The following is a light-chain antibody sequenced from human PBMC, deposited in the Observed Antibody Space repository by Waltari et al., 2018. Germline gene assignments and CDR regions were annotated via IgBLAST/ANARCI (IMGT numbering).Light chain of an antibody. CDR2: DVS. CDR1: SSDVGGYNY. J-gene: IGLJ3*02. CDR3: SSYTSNSTSWV. Sequence: QSALTQPASVSGSLGQSITLSCTGTSSDVGGYNYVSWYQQHPGKAPKLMIYDVSKRPSLSPCLFAGSKSGNSASLTISGLQAEDEADYYCSSYTSNSTSWVFGAGTKLTVL. V-gene: IGLV2-14*03.